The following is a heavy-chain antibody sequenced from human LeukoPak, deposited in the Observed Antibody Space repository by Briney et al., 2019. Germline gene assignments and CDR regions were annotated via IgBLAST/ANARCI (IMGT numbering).Heavy chain of an antibody. J-gene: IGHJ4*02. V-gene: IGHV3-11*06. CDR1: GFTFSDYY. CDR3: ARLGSIAAAGTPDY. Sequence: GGSLRLSCAASGFTFSDYYMSWIRKAPGKGLEWVSYISSSSSDTNYADSVKGRFTISRDNTKNSLSLQLNSLRADDTDVYYCARLGSIAAAGTPDYWGQGTLVTVSS. D-gene: IGHD6-13*01. CDR2: ISSSSSDT.